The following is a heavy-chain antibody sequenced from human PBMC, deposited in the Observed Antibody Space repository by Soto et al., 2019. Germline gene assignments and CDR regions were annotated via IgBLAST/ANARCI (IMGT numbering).Heavy chain of an antibody. Sequence: GGSLRLSCAASGFTFSNYPMYWVRQAPGKGLEWVALISYDGSNKYYADSVKGRFTISRDNSKNTLYMQMNSLRAEDTAVYYCARXGIEVVPAAIRGNWFDPWGQGTLVTVSS. D-gene: IGHD2-2*02. V-gene: IGHV3-30-3*01. J-gene: IGHJ5*02. CDR3: ARXGIEVVPAAIRGNWFDP. CDR1: GFTFSNYP. CDR2: ISYDGSNK.